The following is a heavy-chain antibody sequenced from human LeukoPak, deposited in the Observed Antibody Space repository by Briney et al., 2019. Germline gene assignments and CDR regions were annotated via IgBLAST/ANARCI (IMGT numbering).Heavy chain of an antibody. V-gene: IGHV3-33*01. CDR3: ARERAVYEVRGVPVF. Sequence: GRSLRLSCATSGFTFSSYGMHWVRQAPGKGLEWVAVIWYDGSNKYYADSVKGRFTISRDNSKNTLYLQMNSLRAEDTAVYYCARERAVYEVRGVPVFWGQGTLVTVSS. J-gene: IGHJ4*02. CDR1: GFTFSSYG. CDR2: IWYDGSNK. D-gene: IGHD3-10*01.